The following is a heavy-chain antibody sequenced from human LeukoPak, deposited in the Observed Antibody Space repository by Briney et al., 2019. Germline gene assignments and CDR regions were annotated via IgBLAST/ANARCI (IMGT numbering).Heavy chain of an antibody. CDR3: ARVAPTALWFGELFGAFDI. CDR1: GVTVSSNY. CDR2: IYIGGST. J-gene: IGHJ3*02. Sequence: GGSLRLSCAASGVTVSSNYMSWVRQPPGKGLEWVSVIYIGGSTYYADSVKGRCTISRDNSKNTMYLQMHRLRAEDTAVYYCARVAPTALWFGELFGAFDIWGQGTMVTVSS. D-gene: IGHD3-10*01. V-gene: IGHV3-66*02.